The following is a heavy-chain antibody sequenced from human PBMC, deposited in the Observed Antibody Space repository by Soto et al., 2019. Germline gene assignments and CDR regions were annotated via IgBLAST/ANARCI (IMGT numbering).Heavy chain of an antibody. CDR2: ISGNGGST. J-gene: IGHJ4*02. Sequence: EVQLLDSGGGLVQPGGSLSLSCAASGFTFSNYAMSWVRQAPGKGLEWISTISGNGGSTYYADSVKGRFTISRDNSKNMLFLQSHSLRDDYSAVYYSVKPPASIITFDYWGQGTPVTVSS. CDR1: GFTFSNYA. V-gene: IGHV3-23*01. CDR3: VKPPASIITFDY. D-gene: IGHD2-2*01.